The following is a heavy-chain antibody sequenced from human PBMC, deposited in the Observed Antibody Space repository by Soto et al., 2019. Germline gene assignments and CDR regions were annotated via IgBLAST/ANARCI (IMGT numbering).Heavy chain of an antibody. CDR1: GFIFSMYW. J-gene: IGHJ4*02. Sequence: QPGGSLRLSCETSGFIFSMYWMHWVRQVPGKGPQWVARITDDGSTTYYAASVEGRFTISRDNAKNALYLQMTSLRADDTAVYYCTRGPRPTSIGTGAFWGQGTLVTGS. CDR2: ITDDGSTT. CDR3: TRGPRPTSIGTGAF. D-gene: IGHD3-10*01. V-gene: IGHV3-74*01.